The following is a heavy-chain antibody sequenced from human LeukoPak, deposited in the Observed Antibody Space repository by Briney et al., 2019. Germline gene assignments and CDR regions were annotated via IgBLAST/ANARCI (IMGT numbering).Heavy chain of an antibody. J-gene: IGHJ1*01. D-gene: IGHD2-2*01. CDR3: ARSPVLGYCSSTSCQEDFQH. V-gene: IGHV1-18*01. Sequence: ASVKVSCKASGCTFTSYGISWVRQAPGQGLEWMGWISAYNGNTNYAQKFQGRVTITADESTSTAYMELSSLRSEDTAVYYCARSPVLGYCSSTSCQEDFQHWGQGTLVTVSS. CDR1: GCTFTSYG. CDR2: ISAYNGNT.